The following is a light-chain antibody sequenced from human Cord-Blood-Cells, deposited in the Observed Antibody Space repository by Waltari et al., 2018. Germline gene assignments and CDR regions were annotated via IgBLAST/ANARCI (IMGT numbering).Light chain of an antibody. Sequence: DIQMTQSPSSLSASVGDRVTITCQASQDISNYLNWYQQKPGIAPKLLIYDASNLETGVPSRVIGSASVTDFTVTISSLQPEDIATYYCQQYDNLYTFCQGTKLEIK. CDR3: QQYDNLYT. CDR1: QDISNY. CDR2: DAS. V-gene: IGKV1-33*01. J-gene: IGKJ2*01.